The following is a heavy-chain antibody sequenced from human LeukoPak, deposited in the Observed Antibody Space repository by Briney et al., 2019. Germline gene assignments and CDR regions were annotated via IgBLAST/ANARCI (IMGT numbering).Heavy chain of an antibody. CDR3: ATKKDLLLDS. CDR2: FDPGDDET. Sequence: GASVKVSCKVSGYSLSELSTHWVRQAPGQGLEWMGGFDPGDDETIYAQKFQGRVTMTEDTSTDTAYLELSSLRSEDTAVYFCATKKDLLLDSWGQGTPVTVSS. CDR1: GYSLSELS. D-gene: IGHD1-26*01. V-gene: IGHV1-24*01. J-gene: IGHJ5*01.